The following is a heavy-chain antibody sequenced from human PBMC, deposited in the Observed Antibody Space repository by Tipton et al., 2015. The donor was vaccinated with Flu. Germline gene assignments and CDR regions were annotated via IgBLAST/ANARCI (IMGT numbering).Heavy chain of an antibody. Sequence: LRLSCAASGFSVSTYYMNWVRQAPGKGLEWVSITYSGGATYYADSVQGRFTVSTDTSKNTLYLQMNSLRGEDSAVYYCARDYGGNWFDSWGQGTLVTVSS. CDR1: GFSVSTYY. V-gene: IGHV3-53*01. CDR2: TYSGGAT. J-gene: IGHJ5*01. CDR3: ARDYGGNWFDS. D-gene: IGHD3-16*01.